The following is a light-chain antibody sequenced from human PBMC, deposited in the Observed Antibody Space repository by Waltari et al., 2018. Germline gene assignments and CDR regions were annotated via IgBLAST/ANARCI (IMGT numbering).Light chain of an antibody. V-gene: IGLV2-14*03. CDR2: DVN. CDR3: SSYTTSSTYV. CDR1: SSDIGAFKY. Sequence: QSALTQPASVSGSPGQSITISCTGTSSDIGAFKYVSWYQQHPGKAPKLIIYDVNSRPSGVFNKFSGSKSGNTASLTISGLQAEDEADYYCSSYTTSSTYVLGTGTKVTVL. J-gene: IGLJ1*01.